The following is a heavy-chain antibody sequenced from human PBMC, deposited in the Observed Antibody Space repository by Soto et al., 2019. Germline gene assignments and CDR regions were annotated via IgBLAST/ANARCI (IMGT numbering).Heavy chain of an antibody. V-gene: IGHV3-23*01. Sequence: GGSLRLSCAASGFTFSAYAMSWVRQAPGKGLEWVSAISTSGGSTYYAGSVKGRFTISRDNSKNTLYLQMNSLRAEDTAVYYCAKDRAMVPGPFDYWGQGTPVTVSS. CDR2: ISTSGGST. J-gene: IGHJ4*02. CDR1: GFTFSAYA. CDR3: AKDRAMVPGPFDY. D-gene: IGHD5-18*01.